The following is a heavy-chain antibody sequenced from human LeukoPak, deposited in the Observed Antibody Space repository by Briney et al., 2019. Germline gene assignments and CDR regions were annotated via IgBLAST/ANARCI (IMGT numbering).Heavy chain of an antibody. J-gene: IGHJ4*02. CDR2: INAGNGNT. CDR3: ARGGGYSGYEVGDY. CDR1: GYTFTSYA. D-gene: IGHD5-12*01. V-gene: IGHV1-3*01. Sequence: GASVKASCKASGYTFTSYAMHWVRQAPGQRLEWMGWINAGNGNTKYSQKFQGRVTITRDTSASTAYMELSSLRSEDTAVYYCARGGGYSGYEVGDYWGQGTLVTVSS.